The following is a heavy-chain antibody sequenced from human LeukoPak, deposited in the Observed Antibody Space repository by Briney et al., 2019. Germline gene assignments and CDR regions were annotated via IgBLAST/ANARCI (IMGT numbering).Heavy chain of an antibody. J-gene: IGHJ4*02. Sequence: LQTLSLTCAISGDSVSSNSAAWNWIRQSPSRGLEWLGRTYYRSKWYNDYAVSVKSRITINPDTSKNQFSLQLNSVTPEDTAVYYCARIGGYSSGRDFDYWGQGTLVTVSS. V-gene: IGHV6-1*01. D-gene: IGHD6-19*01. CDR3: ARIGGYSSGRDFDY. CDR2: TYYRSKWYN. CDR1: GDSVSSNSAA.